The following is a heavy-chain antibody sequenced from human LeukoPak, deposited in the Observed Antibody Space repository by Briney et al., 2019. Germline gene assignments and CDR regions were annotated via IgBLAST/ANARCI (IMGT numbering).Heavy chain of an antibody. CDR2: INPSGGST. J-gene: IGHJ5*02. V-gene: IGHV1-46*01. Sequence: GASVKVSCKASGYTFTSHYMHWVRQAPGQGLEWTGIINPSGGSTSYAQKFQGRVTMTRDTSTSTAYMELRSLRCDVTAVYYCARDYCSSTSCYSWFDPWGQGTLVTVSS. CDR1: GYTFTSHY. CDR3: ARDYCSSTSCYSWFDP. D-gene: IGHD2-2*02.